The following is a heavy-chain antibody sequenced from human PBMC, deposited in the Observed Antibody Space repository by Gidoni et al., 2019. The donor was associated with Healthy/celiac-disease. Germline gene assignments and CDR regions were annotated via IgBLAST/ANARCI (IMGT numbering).Heavy chain of an antibody. CDR1: GDSVSSNSAA. J-gene: IGHJ4*02. CDR3: ARDLQFTRNPAEMTTVTTLDY. CDR2: TYYRSKWYN. Sequence: QVQLQQSGPGLVKPSKTLSLNCAISGDSVSSNSAAWTWIRPSPSRGREWLGRTYYRSKWYNDYAVSVKSRITINPDTYKNQFSLQLNSVTPEDTAVYYCARDLQFTRNPAEMTTVTTLDYWGQGTLVTVSS. V-gene: IGHV6-1*01. D-gene: IGHD4-17*01.